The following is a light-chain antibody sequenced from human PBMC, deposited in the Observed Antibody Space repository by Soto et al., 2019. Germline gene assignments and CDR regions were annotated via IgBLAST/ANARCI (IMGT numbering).Light chain of an antibody. J-gene: IGKJ1*01. V-gene: IGKV1-5*01. CDR1: QSISHL. Sequence: DIQMTQSPSTLSTSLGDRVTITCRASQSISHLLAWYQQKPWTAPKLLIYDASNLYSGVPSRFSGSYSGTAFTLTISSLQPDDVATYYCQQYNNNPPWTFGQGTRVEVK. CDR2: DAS. CDR3: QQYNNNPPWT.